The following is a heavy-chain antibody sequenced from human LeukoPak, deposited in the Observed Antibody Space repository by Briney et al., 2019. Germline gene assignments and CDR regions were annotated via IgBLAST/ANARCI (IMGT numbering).Heavy chain of an antibody. Sequence: SETLSLTCTVSGGSISSSSYYWGWIRQPPGKGLEWIGSIYYSGSTYYNPSLKSRVTISVDTSKNQFSLKLSSVTAADTAVYYCARETGYSREAALDYWGQGTLVTVSS. CDR1: GGSISSSSYY. V-gene: IGHV4-39*07. J-gene: IGHJ4*02. CDR2: IYYSGST. CDR3: ARETGYSREAALDY. D-gene: IGHD3-9*01.